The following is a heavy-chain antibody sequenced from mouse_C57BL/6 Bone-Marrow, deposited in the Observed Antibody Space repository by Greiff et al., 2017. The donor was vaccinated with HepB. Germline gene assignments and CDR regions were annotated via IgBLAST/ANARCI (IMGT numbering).Heavy chain of an antibody. CDR2: IRSKSNNYAT. V-gene: IGHV10-1*01. D-gene: IGHD1-1*02. Sequence: EVMLVESGGGLVQPKGSLKLSCAASGFSFNTYAMNWVRQAPGKGLEWVARIRSKSNNYATYYADSVKDRFTISRDDSESMLYLQMNNLKPEDTAMYYCVRHDPSYGTRGDYWGQGTSVTVSS. CDR3: VRHDPSYGTRGDY. CDR1: GFSFNTYA. J-gene: IGHJ4*01.